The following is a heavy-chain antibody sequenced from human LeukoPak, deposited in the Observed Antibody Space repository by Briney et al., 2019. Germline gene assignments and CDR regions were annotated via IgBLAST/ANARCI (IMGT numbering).Heavy chain of an antibody. CDR1: GGTFSSYA. V-gene: IGHV1-69*04. J-gene: IGHJ4*02. Sequence: ASVKVSCKASGGTFSSYAISWVRQAPGQVLEWMGRIIPILGIANYAQKFQGRVTITADKSTSTAYMELSSLRSEDTAVYYCARELYSSSSGEGIFDYWGQGTLVTVSS. CDR3: ARELYSSSSGEGIFDY. D-gene: IGHD6-6*01. CDR2: IIPILGIA.